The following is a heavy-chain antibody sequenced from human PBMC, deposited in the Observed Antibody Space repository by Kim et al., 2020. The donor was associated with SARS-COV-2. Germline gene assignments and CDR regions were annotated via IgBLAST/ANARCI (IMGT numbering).Heavy chain of an antibody. J-gene: IGHJ6*02. Sequence: SVKVSCKASGGTFSSYAISWGRQAPGQGLEWMGGIIPIFGTANYAQKFQGRVTITADESTSTAYMELSSLRSEDTPVYYCARDLTIGGSSGWSPPMDVWGQGPTVTVSS. CDR3: ARDLTIGGSSGWSPPMDV. CDR2: IIPIFGTA. CDR1: GGTFSSYA. V-gene: IGHV1-69*13. D-gene: IGHD6-19*01.